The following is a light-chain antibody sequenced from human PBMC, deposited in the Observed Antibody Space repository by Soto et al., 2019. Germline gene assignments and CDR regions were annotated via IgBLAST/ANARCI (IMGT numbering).Light chain of an antibody. CDR1: SSDVGGYNY. CDR2: DVS. V-gene: IGLV2-14*01. J-gene: IGLJ2*01. CDR3: SSYTSSSRV. Sequence: QSALTQPASVSGSPGQSITISCTGTSSDVGGYNYVSWYQQHPGKAPKLMIYDVSNQPSGVSNRFSGSKSGNTASLTISGLQAEDEADYYCSSYTSSSRVFGGGTKLTVL.